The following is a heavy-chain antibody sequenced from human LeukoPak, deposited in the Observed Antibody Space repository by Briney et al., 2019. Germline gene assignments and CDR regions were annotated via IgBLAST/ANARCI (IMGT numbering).Heavy chain of an antibody. J-gene: IGHJ4*02. V-gene: IGHV1-2*02. CDR1: GYTFTGYY. D-gene: IGHD3-10*01. CDR3: AREWKYHYGSGSLPDY. CDR2: INPNSGGT. Sequence: ASVKVSCKASGYTFTGYYMHWVRQAPGQGLEWMGWINPNSGGTNYAQKFQDRVTMTRDTSISTAYMELSRLRSDDTAVYYCAREWKYHYGSGSLPDYWGQGTLVTVSS.